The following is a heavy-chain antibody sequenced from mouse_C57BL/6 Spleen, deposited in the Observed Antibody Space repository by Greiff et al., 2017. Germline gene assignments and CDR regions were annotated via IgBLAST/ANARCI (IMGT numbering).Heavy chain of an antibody. J-gene: IGHJ4*01. Sequence: QVQLQQPGAELVRPGSSVKLSCKASGYTFPSYWMAWVKQRPGQGLEWIGNISPSDSATHYNQTFKAKATLTVDKSSSTAYMQLSSLTSEDSAVYYCARGSYYAMDDWGQGTSVTVSS. CDR3: ARGSYYAMDD. V-gene: IGHV1-61*01. CDR2: ISPSDSAT. CDR1: GYTFPSYW.